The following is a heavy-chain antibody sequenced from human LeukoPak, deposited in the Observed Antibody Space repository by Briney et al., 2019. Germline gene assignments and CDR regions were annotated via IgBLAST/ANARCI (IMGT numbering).Heavy chain of an antibody. D-gene: IGHD5-18*01. CDR1: GYTITGYY. CDR2: INPNSGGT. J-gene: IGHJ4*02. V-gene: IGHV1-2*02. Sequence: ASVKVSCKASGYTITGYYMHWVRQAPAPGHELMGWINPNSGGTNYAQKFQGRVTMPRDKSISTAYMELSRLRSEDTAVYYCARSGEGLPTSLSYFDWWGGGTLVTVSS. CDR3: ARSGEGLPTSLSYFDW.